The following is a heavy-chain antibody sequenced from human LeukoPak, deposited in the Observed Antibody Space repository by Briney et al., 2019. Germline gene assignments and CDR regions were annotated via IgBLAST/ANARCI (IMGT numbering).Heavy chain of an antibody. CDR1: GGTFSSYA. Sequence: ASVKVSCKASGGTFSSYAISWVRQAPGQGLEWMGGIIPIFGTANYAQKFQGRVTITTDESTSTAYMKLSSLRSEDTAVYYCASPPSGGYCSSTSCYSYFDYWGQGTLVTVSS. CDR2: IIPIFGTA. CDR3: ASPPSGGYCSSTSCYSYFDY. V-gene: IGHV1-69*05. D-gene: IGHD2-2*02. J-gene: IGHJ4*02.